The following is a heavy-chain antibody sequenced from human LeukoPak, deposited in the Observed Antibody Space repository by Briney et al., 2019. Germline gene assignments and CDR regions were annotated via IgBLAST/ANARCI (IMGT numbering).Heavy chain of an antibody. CDR1: GFTFSSYS. V-gene: IGHV3-21*01. CDR3: AGVRSSGYYRMDY. Sequence: TGGSLRLSCAASGFTFSSYSMNWVRQAPGKGLEWVSSISSSSSYIYYADSVKGRFTISRDNAKNSLYLQMNSLRAEDTAVYYCAGVRSSGYYRMDYWGQGTLVTVSS. CDR2: ISSSSSYI. D-gene: IGHD3-22*01. J-gene: IGHJ4*02.